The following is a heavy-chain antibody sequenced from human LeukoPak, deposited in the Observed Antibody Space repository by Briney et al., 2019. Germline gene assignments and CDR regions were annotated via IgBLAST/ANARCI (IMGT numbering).Heavy chain of an antibody. CDR2: ITPNRGGT. CDR3: ARQTHYMAVAGTHFGY. J-gene: IGHJ4*02. Sequence: GVSVNVSRKASGYTFTGYYMHWVRQAPGQGLECMGWITPNRGGTNYAQKFQGRVTMTRDTSISTAYMELSRLRSDDTAVYYCARQTHYMAVAGTHFGYWGQG. V-gene: IGHV1-2*02. D-gene: IGHD6-19*01. CDR1: GYTFTGYY.